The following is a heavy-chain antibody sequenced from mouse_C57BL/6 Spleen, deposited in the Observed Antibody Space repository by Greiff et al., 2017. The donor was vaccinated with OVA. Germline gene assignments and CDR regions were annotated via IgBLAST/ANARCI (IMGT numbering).Heavy chain of an antibody. D-gene: IGHD3-1*01. J-gene: IGHJ1*03. CDR2: ISNLAYSI. Sequence: DVHLVESGGGLVQPGGSLKLSCAASGFTFSDYGMAWVRQAPRKGPEWVAFISNLAYSIHYADTVTGRFTISTEKAKNTLYLEVGSLRSEDTAVYYCARKRADWYFDVWGTGTTVTVSS. V-gene: IGHV5-15*01. CDR3: ARKRADWYFDV. CDR1: GFTFSDYG.